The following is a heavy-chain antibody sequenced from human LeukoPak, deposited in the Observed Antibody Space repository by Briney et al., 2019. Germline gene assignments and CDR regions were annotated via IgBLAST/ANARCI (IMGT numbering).Heavy chain of an antibody. CDR2: ISGSGATT. CDR3: VKGSSGSSGS. D-gene: IGHD3-10*01. Sequence: PGGSLRLSCAASGFTFSSYAMSWVRQAPGKGLEWVSAISGSGATTYYADSVKGRFTISRDNSKNTLYPQVNSLRAEDTAVYFCVKGSSGSSGSWGQGTLVTVSS. CDR1: GFTFSSYA. V-gene: IGHV3-23*01. J-gene: IGHJ5*02.